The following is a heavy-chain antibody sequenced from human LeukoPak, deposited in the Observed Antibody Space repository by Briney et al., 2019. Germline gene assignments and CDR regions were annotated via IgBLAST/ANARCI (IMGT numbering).Heavy chain of an antibody. D-gene: IGHD4-23*01. Sequence: PGGSLRLSCAASGFTFSSFAMSWVRQTPGKGLAWVSTINAAGDDTFYSASVKGRFTISRDNSKNMVYLQMDSLRAEDTAVYYCAKDHGGNSWYYFDYWGQGTLVTVSS. CDR3: AKDHGGNSWYYFDY. J-gene: IGHJ4*02. V-gene: IGHV3-23*01. CDR1: GFTFSSFA. CDR2: INAAGDDT.